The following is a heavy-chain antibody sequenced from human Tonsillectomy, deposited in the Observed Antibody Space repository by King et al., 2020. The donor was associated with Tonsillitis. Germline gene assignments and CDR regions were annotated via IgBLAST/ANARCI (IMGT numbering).Heavy chain of an antibody. Sequence: VQLVESGGGLVQPGGSLRLSCAASGFTFSDYSMNWVRQAPGKGLEWVSYISSSDNTIYYEDSVKGRFTISRDNAKNSLYLQMNSLRAEDTAVYYCARETPPAAMIGYLEYWGQGTLVTVSS. CDR3: ARETPPAAMIGYLEY. V-gene: IGHV3-48*01. J-gene: IGHJ1*01. CDR2: ISSSDNTI. CDR1: GFTFSDYS. D-gene: IGHD2-2*01.